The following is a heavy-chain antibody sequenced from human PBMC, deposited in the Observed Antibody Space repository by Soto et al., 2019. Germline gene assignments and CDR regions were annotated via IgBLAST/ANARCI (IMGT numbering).Heavy chain of an antibody. V-gene: IGHV3-23*01. CDR1: GFTFSSYA. CDR2: ISGSGDTT. D-gene: IGHD2-2*01. Sequence: GGSLRLSCAASGFTFSSYAMSWVRQAPGKGLEWVSTISGSGDTTHYADSVKGRFTISRDNSKNTLYLQMNSLKAEDTAVYYCAKAGSFTRRWFDPWGQGTLVTVSS. J-gene: IGHJ5*02. CDR3: AKAGSFTRRWFDP.